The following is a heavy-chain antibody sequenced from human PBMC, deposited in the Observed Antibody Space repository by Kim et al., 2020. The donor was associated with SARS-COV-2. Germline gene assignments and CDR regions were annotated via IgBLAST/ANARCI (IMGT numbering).Heavy chain of an antibody. Sequence: ASVKVSCRASGYTFTGYYMHWVRQAPGQGLEWMGRINPNSGSTNYAQKFQGRVTMTRDTSISTAYMELSRLRSDDTAVYYCARAQSTGGPTSFENWFDPWGQGTLVTVSS. J-gene: IGHJ5*02. CDR3: ARAQSTGGPTSFENWFDP. V-gene: IGHV1-2*06. CDR2: INPNSGST. CDR1: GYTFTGYY. D-gene: IGHD3-16*01.